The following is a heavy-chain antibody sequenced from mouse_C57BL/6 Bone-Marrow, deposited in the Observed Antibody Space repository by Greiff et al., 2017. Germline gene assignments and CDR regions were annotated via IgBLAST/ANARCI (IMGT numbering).Heavy chain of an antibody. CDR2: IDPNSGGT. J-gene: IGHJ4*01. CDR3: ASFHAYYYAMDY. CDR1: GYTFTSYW. V-gene: IGHV1-72*01. Sequence: QVQLQQPGAELVKPGASVKLSCKASGYTFTSYWMHWVKQRPGRGLEWIGRIDPNSGGTKYTEKFKSKATLTVDKPTTTAYMQLSSLTAEDAEVDVYASFHAYYYAMDYWGQGTSVTVSS.